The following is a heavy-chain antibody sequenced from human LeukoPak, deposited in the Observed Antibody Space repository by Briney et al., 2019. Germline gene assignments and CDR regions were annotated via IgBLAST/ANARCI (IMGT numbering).Heavy chain of an antibody. J-gene: IGHJ4*02. CDR1: GGSISSYY. CDR2: IYYSGST. D-gene: IGHD6-19*01. CDR3: ARATAVAGNHY. V-gene: IGHV4-59*01. Sequence: SETLSLTCTVSGGSISSYYWSWIRQPPGKGLEWIGYIYYSGSTNYNPSLKSRVTISVDTSKNQFSLKLSSVTAADTAVYYCARATAVAGNHYWGQGTLVTASS.